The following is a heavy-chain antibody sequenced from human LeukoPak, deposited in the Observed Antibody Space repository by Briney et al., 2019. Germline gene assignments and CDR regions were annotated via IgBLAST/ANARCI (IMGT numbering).Heavy chain of an antibody. CDR2: IGASGGST. D-gene: IGHD3-9*01. CDR1: GFTFSSYA. CDR3: AKAEGYDILTGLDY. Sequence: GGSLRLSCATSGFTFSSYAMSWVRPAPGKGLEWVSGIGASGGSTYYADSVKGRFTISRDNSKNTLYLQMNSLRSEDTTVYYCAKAEGYDILTGLDYWGGGTLVSVSS. V-gene: IGHV3-23*01. J-gene: IGHJ4*02.